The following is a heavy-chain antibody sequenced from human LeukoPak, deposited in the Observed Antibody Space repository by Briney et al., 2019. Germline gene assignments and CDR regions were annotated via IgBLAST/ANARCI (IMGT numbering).Heavy chain of an antibody. V-gene: IGHV3-7*01. CDR1: GFTFSNYW. Sequence: GGSLRLSCAASGFTFSNYWMTWVRQAPGKGLEWVANIKQDGSEKYYVDSVKGRFTISRDNAKSSLYLQLNSLRVEDTAVYYCARDSRNAWSEYFQQWGQVTLVTVSS. J-gene: IGHJ1*01. CDR2: IKQDGSEK. D-gene: IGHD2-2*01. CDR3: ARDSRNAWSEYFQQ.